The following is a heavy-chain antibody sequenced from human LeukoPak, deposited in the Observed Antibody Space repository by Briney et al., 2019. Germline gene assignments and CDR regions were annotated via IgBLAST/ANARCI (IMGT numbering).Heavy chain of an antibody. CDR1: GGSVSSGSYY. V-gene: IGHV4-61*01. Sequence: SETLSPTCTVSGGSVSSGSYYWSWIRQPPGTGLEWIGYIYYSGSTNYNPSLKSRVTISVDTSKNQFSLKLSSVTAADTAVYYCARDVSGYWFDPWGQGTLVTVSS. D-gene: IGHD3-3*01. J-gene: IGHJ5*02. CDR3: ARDVSGYWFDP. CDR2: IYYSGST.